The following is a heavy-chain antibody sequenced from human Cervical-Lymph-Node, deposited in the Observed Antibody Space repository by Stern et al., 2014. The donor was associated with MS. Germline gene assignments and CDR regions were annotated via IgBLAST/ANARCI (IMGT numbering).Heavy chain of an antibody. V-gene: IGHV3-53*01. CDR1: GFTVRSDS. D-gene: IGHD4-17*01. Sequence: EMQLVESGCGVIPPGGSLRLSCASSGFTVRSDSMPWVRQAPGTELGWVSVIASGGSTYYADSVKGRFAISRDNSKNTLYLQMTGLRAEDTAVYYCARDTASPARSDWWGQGTLVTVSS. CDR2: IASGGST. J-gene: IGHJ4*02. CDR3: ARDTASPARSDW.